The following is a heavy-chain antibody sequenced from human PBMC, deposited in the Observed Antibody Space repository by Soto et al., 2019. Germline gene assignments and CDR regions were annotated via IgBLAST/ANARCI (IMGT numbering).Heavy chain of an antibody. Sequence: GSLRLSCAASGFTFSSYAMSWVRQAPGKGLEWVSAISGSGGSTYYADSVKGRFTISRDNSKNTLYLQMNSLRAEDTAVYYCAKDPLAARPDYYYGMDVWGQGTTVTVSS. CDR1: GFTFSSYA. CDR3: AKDPLAARPDYYYGMDV. CDR2: ISGSGGST. V-gene: IGHV3-23*01. J-gene: IGHJ6*02. D-gene: IGHD6-6*01.